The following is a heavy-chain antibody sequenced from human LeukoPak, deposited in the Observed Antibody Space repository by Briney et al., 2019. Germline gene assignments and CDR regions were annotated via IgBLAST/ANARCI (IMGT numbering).Heavy chain of an antibody. CDR3: AREYYYDRSGYLFDY. CDR2: LYSGGDT. CDR1: GFTFSDYY. V-gene: IGHV3-66*02. Sequence: GGSLRLSCAASGFTFSDYYMSWIRQAPGKGLEWVSVLYSGGDTYYADSVKGRFTFSRDNSKNTLYLQMNSLRAEDTAVYYCAREYYYDRSGYLFDYWGQGTLVTVSS. J-gene: IGHJ4*02. D-gene: IGHD3-22*01.